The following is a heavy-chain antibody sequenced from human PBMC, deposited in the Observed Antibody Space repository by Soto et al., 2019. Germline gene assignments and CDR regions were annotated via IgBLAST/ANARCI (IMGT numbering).Heavy chain of an antibody. Sequence: PSETLSLTCTVSGGSISSGGYYWTWIRQHPGKGLEWIGYIYNSGSTYYNPSLKSRVTISVDTSKNQFSLKLSSVTAADTAVYYCARRYGYSFDYWGQGTLVTVSS. CDR1: GGSISSGGYY. CDR2: IYNSGST. D-gene: IGHD1-1*01. J-gene: IGHJ4*02. CDR3: ARRYGYSFDY. V-gene: IGHV4-31*03.